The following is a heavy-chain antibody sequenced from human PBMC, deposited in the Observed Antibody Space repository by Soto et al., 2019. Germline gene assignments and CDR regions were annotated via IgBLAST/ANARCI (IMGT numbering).Heavy chain of an antibody. V-gene: IGHV1-58*01. D-gene: IGHD6-19*01. CDR3: ARDVGQWMVPHELYYYYYYGMDV. CDR1: GFTFTSSA. Sequence: LVKVCCKASGFTFTSSAAQWVRHARGQRHEWIGWIVVGSGNTNYAQKCQGRVTITADKSTSTAYMELSSLRSEDTAVYYCARDVGQWMVPHELYYYYYYGMDVWGQGTTVTVYS. CDR2: IVVGSGNT. J-gene: IGHJ6*02.